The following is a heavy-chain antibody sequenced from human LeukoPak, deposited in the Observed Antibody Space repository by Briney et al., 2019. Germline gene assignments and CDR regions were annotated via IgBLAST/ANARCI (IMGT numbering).Heavy chain of an antibody. J-gene: IGHJ4*02. CDR2: IYSAGLT. CDR1: GFTVSSNY. Sequence: GGSLRLSCAASGFTVSSNYMTWVRQAPGKGLEWVSVIYSAGLTYYADSVKDRFTISRDNSKNTLYLQMNSLRAEDTAVYYCARDVVGVGEGGSLRDYWGQGTLVTVSS. V-gene: IGHV3-66*01. CDR3: ARDVVGVGEGGSLRDY. D-gene: IGHD3-16*01.